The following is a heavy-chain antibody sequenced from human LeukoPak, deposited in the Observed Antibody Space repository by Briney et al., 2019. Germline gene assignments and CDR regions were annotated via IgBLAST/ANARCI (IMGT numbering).Heavy chain of an antibody. Sequence: SETLSLTCTVSGGSISSSSYYWGWIRQPPGKGLEWIGSIYYSGSTYYNPSLKSRVTISVDTSKNQFSLKLSSVTAADTAVYYCAREGGYYYDSSDYWGQGTLVTVSS. V-gene: IGHV4-39*07. CDR3: AREGGYYYDSSDY. CDR2: IYYSGST. CDR1: GGSISSSSYY. D-gene: IGHD3-22*01. J-gene: IGHJ4*02.